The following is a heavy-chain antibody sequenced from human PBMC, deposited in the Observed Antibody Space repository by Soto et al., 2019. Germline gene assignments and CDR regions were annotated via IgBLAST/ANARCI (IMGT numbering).Heavy chain of an antibody. J-gene: IGHJ6*02. CDR3: ARAGRSGGEFPQKYYYGMDV. D-gene: IGHD3-22*01. V-gene: IGHV3-13*04. Sequence: GGSLRLSCAASGFTFSSYDMHWVRQATGKGLEWVSAIGTAGDTYYPGSVKGRFTISRENAKNSLYLQMNSLRAGDTAVYYCARAGRSGGEFPQKYYYGMDVWGQGTTVTVSS. CDR1: GFTFSSYD. CDR2: IGTAGDT.